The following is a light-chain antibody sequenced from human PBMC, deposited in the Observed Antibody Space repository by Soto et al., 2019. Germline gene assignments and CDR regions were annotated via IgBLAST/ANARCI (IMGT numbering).Light chain of an antibody. Sequence: DIQITHSPSMLYASVKHIVTITCKASQNIRNWLAWYQQKPGKAPNPLIYDASSLKSGVPARFSGSGSGTEFTLTISSLQPDDFATYYCQQYNTYSTFGQGTRLEIK. CDR1: QNIRNW. J-gene: IGKJ5*01. CDR2: DAS. V-gene: IGKV1-5*01. CDR3: QQYNTYST.